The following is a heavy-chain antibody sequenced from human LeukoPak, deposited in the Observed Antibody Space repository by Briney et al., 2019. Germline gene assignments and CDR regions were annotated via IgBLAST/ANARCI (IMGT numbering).Heavy chain of an antibody. Sequence: SETLSLTCTVSGGSISSYYWSWIRQPPGKGLEWIGYIYYSGSTNYNPSLKSRVTISVDTSKNQFSLKLSSVTAADTAVYYCARDTRGSGYFDYWGQGTLVTVSS. D-gene: IGHD3-10*01. V-gene: IGHV4-59*01. CDR3: ARDTRGSGYFDY. CDR2: IYYSGST. J-gene: IGHJ4*02. CDR1: GGSISSYY.